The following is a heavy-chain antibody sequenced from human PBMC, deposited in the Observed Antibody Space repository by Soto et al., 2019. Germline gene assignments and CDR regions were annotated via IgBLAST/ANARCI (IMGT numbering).Heavy chain of an antibody. CDR2: IYHSGST. Sequence: QLQLQESGSGLVKPSQTLSLTCAVSGGSISSGGYSWSWIRQPPGKGLEWIGYIYHSGSTYYNPSLTSRVTISVDRSKNQFSLKLSSVTAADTAVYYCARGYFGDSYYYYYGMDVWGQGTTVTVSS. CDR3: ARGYFGDSYYYYYGMDV. CDR1: GGSISSGGYS. D-gene: IGHD2-21*02. V-gene: IGHV4-30-2*01. J-gene: IGHJ6*02.